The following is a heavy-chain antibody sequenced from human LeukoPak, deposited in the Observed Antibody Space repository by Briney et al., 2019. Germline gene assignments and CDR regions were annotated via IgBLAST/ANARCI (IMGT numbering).Heavy chain of an antibody. J-gene: IGHJ4*02. CDR2: TFYSGST. V-gene: IGHV4-59*08. Sequence: SETLSLTCTVSGGSISSYYWSWIRQPPGKGLEWIGYTFYSGSTNYNPSLKSRVTISLDTSKNQFSLKLRSVTAADTAMYYCARHIYRTYYFDSWGQGTLVTVSS. CDR3: ARHIYRTYYFDS. D-gene: IGHD1-14*01. CDR1: GGSISSYY.